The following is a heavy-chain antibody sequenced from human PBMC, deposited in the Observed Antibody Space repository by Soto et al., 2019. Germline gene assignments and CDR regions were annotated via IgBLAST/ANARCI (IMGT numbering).Heavy chain of an antibody. CDR2: ISGSGSST. Sequence: GGSLRLSCAASGFTFSSYAMSWVRQAPGKGLEWVSAISGSGSSTYYADSVKGRFTISRDNSKNTPYMQMNSLRAEDTAVYYCAKVAASYGDPSDLSDYWGQGTLVTVSS. D-gene: IGHD4-17*01. CDR1: GFTFSSYA. V-gene: IGHV3-23*01. CDR3: AKVAASYGDPSDLSDY. J-gene: IGHJ4*02.